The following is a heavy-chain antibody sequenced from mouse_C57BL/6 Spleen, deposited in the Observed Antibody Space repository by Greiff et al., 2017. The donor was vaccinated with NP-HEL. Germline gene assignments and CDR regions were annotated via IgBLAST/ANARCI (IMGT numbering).Heavy chain of an antibody. CDR2: IRNKANGYTT. Sequence: EVKLVESGGGLVQPGGSLSLSCAASGFTFTDYYMSWVRQPPGKALEWLGFIRNKANGYTTEYSASVKGRFTISRDNSQSILYLQMNALRAEDSATYYCARYRGEYSNYAWFAYWGQGTLVTVSA. J-gene: IGHJ3*01. CDR1: GFTFTDYY. V-gene: IGHV7-3*01. CDR3: ARYRGEYSNYAWFAY. D-gene: IGHD2-5*01.